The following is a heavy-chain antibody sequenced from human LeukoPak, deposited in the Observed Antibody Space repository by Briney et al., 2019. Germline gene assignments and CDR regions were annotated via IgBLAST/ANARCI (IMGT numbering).Heavy chain of an antibody. CDR3: ARAKVGATAD. Sequence: PGGSLRLSCAASGFTFSSYAMHWVRQAPGKGLEWVAVISYDGSNKYYADSVKGRFTISRDNSKNTLYLQMNSLRAEDTAVYYCARAKVGATADWGQGTLVTVSS. CDR1: GFTFSSYA. D-gene: IGHD1-26*01. CDR2: ISYDGSNK. V-gene: IGHV3-30*04. J-gene: IGHJ4*02.